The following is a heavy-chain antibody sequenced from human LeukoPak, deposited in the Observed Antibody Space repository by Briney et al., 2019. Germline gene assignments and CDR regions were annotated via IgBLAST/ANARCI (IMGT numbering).Heavy chain of an antibody. CDR2: FNSDGSST. Sequence: GGSLRLSCAASGFTLSNNWMHWVRQAPGKGLVWVSRFNSDGSSTRYADSVKGRFTISRDNAKNTLYLQMNSLRAEDTAVYYCARELVVRAGDYFDYWGQGTLVTVSS. J-gene: IGHJ4*02. V-gene: IGHV3-74*01. CDR3: ARELVVRAGDYFDY. D-gene: IGHD2-2*01. CDR1: GFTLSNNW.